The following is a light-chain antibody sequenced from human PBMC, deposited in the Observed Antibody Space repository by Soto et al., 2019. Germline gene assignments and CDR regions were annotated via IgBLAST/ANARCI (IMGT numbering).Light chain of an antibody. CDR2: AAS. V-gene: IGKV1-12*01. J-gene: IGKJ2*03. CDR1: QDFNNR. CDR3: QQANRFPYS. Sequence: DLPMSQSPSSVSASVGDRVTITCRASQDFNNRLAWYQQTPGKAPKLLIYAASSLQPGVPSRFSGSGSGTDFTLTISSLQPEDFATYYCQQANRFPYSFGQGTKLEMK.